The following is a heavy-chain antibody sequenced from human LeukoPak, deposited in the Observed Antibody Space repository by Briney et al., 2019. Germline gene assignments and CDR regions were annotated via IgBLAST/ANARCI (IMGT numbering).Heavy chain of an antibody. CDR2: IKSKVDGETT. D-gene: IGHD3/OR15-3a*01. CDR3: SRRFWTGYYDS. Sequence: GGPLRLSCAASGFTFSSAWMTWVRQAPGKGLEYVARIKSKVDGETTDYIAPVKGRFIISRDDSKNTLYLQMNSLRTEDTAVYYCSRRFWTGYYDSWGQGTLVTVSS. V-gene: IGHV3-15*01. CDR1: GFTFSSAW. J-gene: IGHJ4*02.